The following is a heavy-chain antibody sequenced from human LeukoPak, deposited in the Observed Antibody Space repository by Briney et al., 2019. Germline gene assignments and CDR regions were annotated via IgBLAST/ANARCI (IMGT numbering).Heavy chain of an antibody. CDR1: GFTFSSYG. Sequence: PGRSLRLSCAASGFTFSSYGMHWVRQAPGKGLEWVAVIWYDGSNKYYADSVKGRFTISRDNSKSTLYVQMNSLRAEDTAVYYCARDPAYYYDSSGYFDYWGQGTLVTVSS. J-gene: IGHJ4*02. CDR2: IWYDGSNK. D-gene: IGHD3-22*01. V-gene: IGHV3-33*01. CDR3: ARDPAYYYDSSGYFDY.